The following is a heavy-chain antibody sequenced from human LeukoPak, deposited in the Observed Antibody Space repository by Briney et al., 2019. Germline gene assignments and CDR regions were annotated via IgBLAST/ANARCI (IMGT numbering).Heavy chain of an antibody. Sequence: GGSLRLSSAASGFTFSSYSMNWVRRAPGKGLEWVSYMSSSSSTIYYADSVKGLFTTSRDNAKNSLYLQMNSLRAEDTAVYYCARDEVITSPLFDYWGQGTLVTVSS. J-gene: IGHJ4*02. V-gene: IGHV3-48*01. CDR1: GFTFSSYS. CDR2: MSSSSSTI. CDR3: ARDEVITSPLFDY. D-gene: IGHD3-22*01.